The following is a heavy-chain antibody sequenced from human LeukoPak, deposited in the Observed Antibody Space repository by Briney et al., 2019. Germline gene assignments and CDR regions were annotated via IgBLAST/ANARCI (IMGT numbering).Heavy chain of an antibody. CDR1: GDSLTTDDSF. V-gene: IGHV4-31*03. CDR3: ARDGYINDAFDI. CDR2: IHYRGTT. D-gene: IGHD1-1*01. Sequence: SETLSLTCTVSGDSLTTDDSFWSWIRQFPGKGLEWIGYIHYRGTTNYNPSLKSRLSMSTDMSKDQFSLNLTSVTAADTAIYYCARDGYINDAFDIWGQGIVVTVSS. J-gene: IGHJ3*02.